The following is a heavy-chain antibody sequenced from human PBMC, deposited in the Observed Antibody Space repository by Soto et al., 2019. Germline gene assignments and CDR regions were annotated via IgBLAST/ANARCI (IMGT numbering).Heavy chain of an antibody. CDR2: IKSKTDGGTT. J-gene: IGHJ6*03. Sequence: GGSLRLSCAASGFTFSNAWMSWVRQAPGKGLEWVGRIKSKTDGGTTDYAAPVKGRFTISRDDSKNTLYLQMNSLKTEDTAVYYCTTDGSLYYYYYMDVWGKGTTVTVSS. CDR1: GFTFSNAW. CDR3: TTDGSLYYYYYMDV. V-gene: IGHV3-15*01. D-gene: IGHD3-10*01.